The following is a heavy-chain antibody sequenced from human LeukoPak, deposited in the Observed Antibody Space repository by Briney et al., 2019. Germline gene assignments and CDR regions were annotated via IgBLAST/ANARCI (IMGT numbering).Heavy chain of an antibody. D-gene: IGHD1-14*01. CDR1: GFTFSSYA. CDR2: MSYDGSNK. J-gene: IGHJ4*02. CDR3: AREAYNTVYFDY. Sequence: PGGSLRLSCAASGFTFSSYAMHWVRQAPGKGLEWVAVMSYDGSNKYYADSVKGRFTISRGNSKNTLYLQMNSLRAEDTAVYYCAREAYNTVYFDYWGQGTLVTVPS. V-gene: IGHV3-30*04.